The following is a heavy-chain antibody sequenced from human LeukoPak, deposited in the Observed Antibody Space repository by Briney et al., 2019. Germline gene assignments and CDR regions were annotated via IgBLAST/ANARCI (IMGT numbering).Heavy chain of an antibody. V-gene: IGHV1-18*01. J-gene: IGHJ3*02. D-gene: IGHD3-22*01. CDR2: ISAYNGNT. Sequence: ASVKVSCKASGYTFTSYGISWGRQAPGQGLGWMGWISAYNGNTNYAQKLQGRVTMTTDTSTSTAYMELRSLRSDDTAVYYCARGRRGYYYDSSGDAFDIWGQGTMVTVSS. CDR1: GYTFTSYG. CDR3: ARGRRGYYYDSSGDAFDI.